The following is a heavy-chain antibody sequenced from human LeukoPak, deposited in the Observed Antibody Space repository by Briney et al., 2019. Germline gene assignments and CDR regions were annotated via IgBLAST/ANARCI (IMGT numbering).Heavy chain of an antibody. J-gene: IGHJ4*02. D-gene: IGHD2-15*01. CDR1: GFTFSSYA. CDR2: ISGSGGST. Sequence: GGPLRLSCAASGFTFSSYAMSWVRQAPGKGLEWVSAISGSGGSTYYADSVKGRFTISRDNSKNTLYLQMNSLRAEDTAVYYCAKDGHIVVVVAATWGYFDYWGQGTLVTVSS. V-gene: IGHV3-23*01. CDR3: AKDGHIVVVVAATWGYFDY.